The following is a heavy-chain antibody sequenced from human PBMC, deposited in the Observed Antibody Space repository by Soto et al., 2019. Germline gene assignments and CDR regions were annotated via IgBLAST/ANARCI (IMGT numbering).Heavy chain of an antibody. Sequence: ARRSVRQAPEQGLEWMGGIIPIFGTANYAQKFQGRVTITADESTSTAYMELSSLRSEDTAVYYCARVGEYIVVVATPHYYYGMDVWGQGTTVTVSS. CDR1: A. CDR2: IIPIFGTA. CDR3: ARVGEYIVVVATPHYYYGMDV. V-gene: IGHV1-69*01. J-gene: IGHJ6*02. D-gene: IGHD2-15*01.